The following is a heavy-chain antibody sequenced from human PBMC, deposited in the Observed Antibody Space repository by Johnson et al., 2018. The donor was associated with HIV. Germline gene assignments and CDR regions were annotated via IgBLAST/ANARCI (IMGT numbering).Heavy chain of an antibody. Sequence: VQLVESGGGLVQPGWSLRLSCGASGMTVSSYYMSWVRQAPGKGLEWVSVIFSGGDTYYGDSVRGRFSISRDNSKNTLYLQMKSLRADDTAVYYCARACRDGYTCDVFDIWGQGTMVTVSS. CDR2: IFSGGDT. CDR3: ARACRDGYTCDVFDI. J-gene: IGHJ3*02. V-gene: IGHV3-66*01. CDR1: GMTVSSYY. D-gene: IGHD5-24*01.